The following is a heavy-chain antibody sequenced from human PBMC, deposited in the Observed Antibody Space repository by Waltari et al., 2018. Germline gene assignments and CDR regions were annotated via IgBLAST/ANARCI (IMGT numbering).Heavy chain of an antibody. V-gene: IGHV1-69*14. D-gene: IGHD3-3*01. CDR2: IIPIFGTA. CDR1: GGTFSSYA. CDR3: ATAAWSGYYRLGYGMDV. J-gene: IGHJ6*02. Sequence: QVQLVQSGAEVKKPGSSVKVSCKASGGTFSSYAISWVRQAPGQGLEWMGGIIPIFGTANYAQKFQGRVTITADKSTSTAYMELSSLRSEDTAVYYCATAAWSGYYRLGYGMDVWGQGTTVTVSS.